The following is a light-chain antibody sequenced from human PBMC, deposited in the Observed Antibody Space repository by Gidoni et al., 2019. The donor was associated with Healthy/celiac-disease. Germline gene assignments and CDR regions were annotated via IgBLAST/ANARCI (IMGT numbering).Light chain of an antibody. V-gene: IGKV3-11*01. CDR2: DAS. J-gene: IGKJ2*01. Sequence: PATLSLSPGERATLSCRASQSVSSYLAWYQQKPGQAPRLLIYDASNRATGIPARFSGSGSGTDFTLTISSLEPEDFAVYYCQQRSNWPPYTFGQGTKLEIK. CDR3: QQRSNWPPYT. CDR1: QSVSSY.